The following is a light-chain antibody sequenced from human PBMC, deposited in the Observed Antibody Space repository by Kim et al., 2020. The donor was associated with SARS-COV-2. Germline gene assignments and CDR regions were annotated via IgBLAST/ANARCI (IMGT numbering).Light chain of an antibody. CDR1: QGSRTY. V-gene: IGKV3-11*01. CDR2: AAS. Sequence: PGERATPARTARQGSRTYVAWYHPKPGQAPRLLIYAASNRATGIPARFSGSGSGTDFTLTISGPEPEDFAVYYCQQRTNWPPLTFGGGTKVDIK. J-gene: IGKJ4*01. CDR3: QQRTNWPPLT.